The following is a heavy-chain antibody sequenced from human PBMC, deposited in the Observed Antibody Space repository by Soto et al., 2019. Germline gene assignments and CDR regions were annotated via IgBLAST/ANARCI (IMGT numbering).Heavy chain of an antibody. CDR3: ARDLAVGLVDY. CDR1: GYTFTSYG. J-gene: IGHJ4*02. CDR2: ISAYNGNT. V-gene: IGHV1-18*01. D-gene: IGHD6-19*01. Sequence: QVQMVQSGAEVKKPGASVKVSCKASGYTFTSYGISWVRQAPGQGLEWMGWISAYNGNTKYTQKLQGRVTMTTDTSTSTGYMELRSLRSDDTAVYYCARDLAVGLVDYWGQGTLVTVSS.